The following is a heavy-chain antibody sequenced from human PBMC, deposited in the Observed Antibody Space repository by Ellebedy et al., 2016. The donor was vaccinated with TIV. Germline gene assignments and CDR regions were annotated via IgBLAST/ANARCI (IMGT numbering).Heavy chain of an antibody. Sequence: ASVKVSCXVSGYTLTELSMHWVRQAPGKGLEWMGGFDPEDGETIYAQKFQGRVTMTRNTSISTAYMELSSLRSEDTAVYYCARGCGGSCYGGAGYWGQGTLVTVSS. CDR3: ARGCGGSCYGGAGY. J-gene: IGHJ4*02. D-gene: IGHD2-15*01. CDR1: GYTLTELS. CDR2: FDPEDGET. V-gene: IGHV1-24*01.